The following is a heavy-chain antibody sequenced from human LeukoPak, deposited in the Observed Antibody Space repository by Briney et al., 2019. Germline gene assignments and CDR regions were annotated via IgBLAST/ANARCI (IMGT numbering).Heavy chain of an antibody. CDR2: ISAYNGNT. CDR3: ARVSGQIVPAARLGYDNYYYYGMDV. J-gene: IGHJ6*02. V-gene: IGHV1-18*01. Sequence: ASVKVSCKASGYTFTSYGISWVRQAPGQGLEWMGWISAYNGNTNYAQKLQGRVTMTTDTSTSTAYMELRSLRSDDTAVYYCARVSGQIVPAARLGYDNYYYYGMDVWGQGTTVTVSS. D-gene: IGHD2-2*01. CDR1: GYTFTSYG.